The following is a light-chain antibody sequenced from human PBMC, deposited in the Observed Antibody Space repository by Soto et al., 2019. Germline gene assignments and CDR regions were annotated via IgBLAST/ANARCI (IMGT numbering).Light chain of an antibody. CDR3: SSYTISSTLVV. CDR1: SSDVGGYNY. J-gene: IGLJ2*01. Sequence: QSALTQPASVSGSPRQSITISCTGTSSDVGGYNYVSWYQQHPGKAPKLMIYDVSNRPSGVSNRFSGSKSGNTASLTISGLQAEDEADYYCSSYTISSTLVVFGGGTKLTVL. CDR2: DVS. V-gene: IGLV2-14*01.